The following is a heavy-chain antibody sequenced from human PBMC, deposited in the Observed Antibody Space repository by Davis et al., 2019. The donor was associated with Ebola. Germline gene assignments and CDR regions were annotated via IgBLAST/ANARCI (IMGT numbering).Heavy chain of an antibody. V-gene: IGHV3-21*04. Sequence: PGGSLRLSCAASGFTFSSYSMNWVRQAPGKGLEWVSSISSSSSYIYYADSVKGRFTISRDNAKNSLYLQMNSLRAEDTAVYYCAREFRRSSWYVVPQNYYYYYYMDVWGKGTTATVSS. CDR1: GFTFSSYS. CDR2: ISSSSSYI. J-gene: IGHJ6*03. CDR3: AREFRRSSWYVVPQNYYYYYYMDV. D-gene: IGHD6-13*01.